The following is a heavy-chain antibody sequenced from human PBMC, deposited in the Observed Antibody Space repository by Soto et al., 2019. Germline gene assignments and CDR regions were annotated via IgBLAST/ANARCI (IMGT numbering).Heavy chain of an antibody. V-gene: IGHV1-18*04. J-gene: IGHJ5*02. CDR1: GYTFTSYG. D-gene: IGHD1-1*01. CDR2: ISAYNGNT. CDR3: ARLLHAWKNVGWFDP. Sequence: ASVKVSCKASGYTFTSYGISWVRQAPGQGLEWMGWISAYNGNTNYAQKLQGRVTMTTDTSTSTAYMELRSLRSDDTAVYYCARLLHAWKNVGWFDPWGPGTLVTVSS.